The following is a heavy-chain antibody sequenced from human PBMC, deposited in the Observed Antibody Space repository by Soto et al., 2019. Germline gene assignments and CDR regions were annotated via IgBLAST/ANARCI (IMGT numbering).Heavy chain of an antibody. Sequence: GGSLKISCKGSGYSFTSYYIAWVRQMPGKGLEWMGIIHPGDSETRYSPSFQGHVIISADKSISSAYLQWSSLEAADTAMYYCARQRITRVRGVSSSGLDVWGQGTTVTVSS. V-gene: IGHV5-51*01. D-gene: IGHD3-10*01. J-gene: IGHJ6*02. CDR3: ARQRITRVRGVSSSGLDV. CDR2: IHPGDSET. CDR1: GYSFTSYY.